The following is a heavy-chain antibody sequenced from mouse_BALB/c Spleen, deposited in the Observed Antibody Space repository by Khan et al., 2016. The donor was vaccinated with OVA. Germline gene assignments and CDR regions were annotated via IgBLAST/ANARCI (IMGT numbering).Heavy chain of an antibody. CDR3: ARDDYGTSWYFDV. V-gene: IGHV3-6*02. CDR2: IRYDGSN. CDR1: GYSITSGYF. D-gene: IGHD1-1*01. J-gene: IGHJ1*01. Sequence: EVQLQQSGPGLVKPSQSLSLTCSVTGYSITSGYFWNWIRQFPGNKLEWMDYIRYDGSNNYNPSLKNRISITRDTSKNQFFLKLNSVTTEETAKYYCARDDYGTSWYFDVWGAGTTVTVSS.